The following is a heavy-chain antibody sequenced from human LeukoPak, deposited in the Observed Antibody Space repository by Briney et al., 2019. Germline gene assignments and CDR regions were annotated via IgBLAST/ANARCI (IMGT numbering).Heavy chain of an antibody. D-gene: IGHD3-22*01. V-gene: IGHV3-7*04. J-gene: IGHJ2*01. CDR2: IKRDGSDE. CDR1: GFTLSTSW. CDR3: ARGRATSGYFLPDFYFDL. Sequence: GGSLRLSCAASGFTLSTSWMTWVRQSPGKGLEWVANIKRDGSDEYYVDSVRGRFTISRDNGKDSLYLQMTSLRVEDTAVYYCARGRATSGYFLPDFYFDLWDRGTLVTVSS.